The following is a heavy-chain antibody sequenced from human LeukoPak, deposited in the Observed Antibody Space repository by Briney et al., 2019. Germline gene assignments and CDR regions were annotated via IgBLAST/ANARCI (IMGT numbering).Heavy chain of an antibody. J-gene: IGHJ4*02. CDR2: ISGSGDST. V-gene: IGHV3-23*01. D-gene: IGHD3-16*01. Sequence: GGSLRLSCAGSGFTFSRYAMGWVRQAPGKGLDWVSGISGSGDSTYSADSMRGRFTISRDNSKNTLYLQMNSLRAEDTAVYYCAKDLDDRNWGQGTLVTVSS. CDR3: AKDLDDRN. CDR1: GFTFSRYA.